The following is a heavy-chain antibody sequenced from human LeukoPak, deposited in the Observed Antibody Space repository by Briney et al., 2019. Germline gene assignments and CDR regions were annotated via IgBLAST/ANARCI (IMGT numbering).Heavy chain of an antibody. CDR2: IIPIFGTA. J-gene: IGHJ4*02. CDR3: ARGKIRQWLVPYYFDY. CDR1: GGTFSSYA. V-gene: IGHV1-69*01. Sequence: ASVKVSCKASGGTFSSYAISWVRRAPGQGLEWMGGIIPIFGTANYAQKFQGRVTITADESTSTAYMELSSLRSEDTAVYYCARGKIRQWLVPYYFDYWGQGTLVTVSS. D-gene: IGHD6-19*01.